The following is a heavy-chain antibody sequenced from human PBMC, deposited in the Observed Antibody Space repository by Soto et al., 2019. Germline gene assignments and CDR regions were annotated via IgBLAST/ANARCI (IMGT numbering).Heavy chain of an antibody. CDR2: ISYDGSNK. CDR1: GFTFSRHT. D-gene: IGHD3-16*02. V-gene: IGHV3-30*04. J-gene: IGHJ4*02. Sequence: GGSLRLSCTASGFTFSRHTMHWVRQAPGKGLEWVASISYDGSNKYYVDSVKGRFTISRDNSKNTLSVQMDSLRAEDTAVYYCARDRLRLGELSLLGYFDYWGQGTLVTVSS. CDR3: ARDRLRLGELSLLGYFDY.